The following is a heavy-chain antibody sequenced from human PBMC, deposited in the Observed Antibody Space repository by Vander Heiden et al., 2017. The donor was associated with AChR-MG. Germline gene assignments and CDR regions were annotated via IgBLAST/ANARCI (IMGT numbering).Heavy chain of an antibody. Sequence: EVQLVESGGVVVQPGGSLRLSCAASGFTFDDYAMHWVRQAPGKGLEWVSLISWDGGSTYYADSVKGRFTISRDNSKNSLYLKMNSLRAEETALYYCAKDDSSSSSGWSYPDYWGQGTLVTVSS. D-gene: IGHD6-19*01. CDR2: ISWDGGST. CDR1: GFTFDDYA. CDR3: AKDDSSSSSGWSYPDY. J-gene: IGHJ4*02. V-gene: IGHV3-43D*04.